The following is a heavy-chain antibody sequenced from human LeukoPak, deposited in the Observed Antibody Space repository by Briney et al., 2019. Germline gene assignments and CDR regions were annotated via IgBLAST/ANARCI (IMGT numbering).Heavy chain of an antibody. CDR1: GGSISIGDYY. D-gene: IGHD3-22*01. CDR2: MYYSGST. J-gene: IGHJ5*02. CDR3: ARPYYYDSRIDP. V-gene: IGHV4-30-4*01. Sequence: PSQTLSLTCTVSGGSISIGDYYCSWIRQPPGEGLEWIGYMYYSGSTYYNPSLKSRVTISVDTSKNQFSLKLSSVTAADTAVYYCARPYYYDSRIDPWGQGTLVTVSS.